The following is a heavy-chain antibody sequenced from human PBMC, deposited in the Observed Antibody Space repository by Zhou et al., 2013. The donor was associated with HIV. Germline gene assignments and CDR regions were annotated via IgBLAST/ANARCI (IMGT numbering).Heavy chain of an antibody. V-gene: IGHV1-69*15. CDR2: IIPLFGTT. J-gene: IGHJ4*02. Sequence: QVQLVQSGAEVKKPGSSLKVSCKVSGGTFNSYTIAWVRQAPGQGLEWMGNIIPLFGTTNYAQTFQGRVTITADESTNTAYMDLSSLRYEDTALYYCVREGIPGTGSTFDGWGQGTLVTISS. CDR1: GGTFNSYT. D-gene: IGHD1-1*01. CDR3: VREGIPGTGSTFDG.